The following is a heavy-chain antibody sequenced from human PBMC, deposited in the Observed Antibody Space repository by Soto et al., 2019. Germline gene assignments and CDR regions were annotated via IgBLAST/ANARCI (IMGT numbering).Heavy chain of an antibody. CDR3: ARGSEGTGTDYYYYMDV. CDR2: IGTAGDT. V-gene: IGHV3-13*01. D-gene: IGHD1-1*01. Sequence: QSGGSLRLSCAASGFTFSSYDMHWVRQATGKGLEWVSAIGTAGDTYYPGSVKGRFTISRENAKNSLYLQMNSLRAGDTAVYYCARGSEGTGTDYYYYMDVWGKGTTVTVSS. CDR1: GFTFSSYD. J-gene: IGHJ6*03.